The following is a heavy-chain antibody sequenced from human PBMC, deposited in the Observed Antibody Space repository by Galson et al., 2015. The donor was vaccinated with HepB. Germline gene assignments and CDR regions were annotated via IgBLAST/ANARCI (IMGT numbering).Heavy chain of an antibody. CDR3: ARDVSPPSIADY. Sequence: SVKVSCKASGYTFTSYGISWVRQAPGQGLEWMGWISAYNGNTNYAQKLQGRVIMTTDTSTSTAYMELRSLRSDDTAVYYCARDVSPPSIADYWGQGTLVTVSS. CDR1: GYTFTSYG. D-gene: IGHD6-6*01. CDR2: ISAYNGNT. V-gene: IGHV1-18*01. J-gene: IGHJ4*02.